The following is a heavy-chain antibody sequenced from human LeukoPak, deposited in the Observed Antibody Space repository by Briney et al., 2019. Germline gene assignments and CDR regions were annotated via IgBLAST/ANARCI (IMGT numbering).Heavy chain of an antibody. V-gene: IGHV4-4*07. CDR2: IYTSGST. CDR1: GGSISSYY. D-gene: IGHD3-10*01. J-gene: IGHJ4*02. CDR3: ARLYGSGSYYLFDY. Sequence: SETLSLTCTVSGGSISSYYWSWIRQPAGKGLEWIGRIYTSGSTNYNPSLKSRVTMSVDTSKNQFSLKLSSVTAADTAAYYCARLYGSGSYYLFDYWGQGTLVTVSS.